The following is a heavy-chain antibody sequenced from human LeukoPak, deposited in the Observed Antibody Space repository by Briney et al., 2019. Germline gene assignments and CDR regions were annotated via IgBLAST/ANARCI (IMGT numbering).Heavy chain of an antibody. V-gene: IGHV3-23*01. CDR2: ITGTSRNS. Sequence: GGSLRLSCAASGFSLIEYAMSWFRQSPGKGLERISSITGTSRNSYYADSVKGRFTVSRDNSKNTLYLEVGSLTAEDTAIYYCARGELRPNNWFDPWGQGTLVTVSS. CDR3: ARGELRPNNWFDP. CDR1: GFSLIEYA. D-gene: IGHD2/OR15-2a*01. J-gene: IGHJ5*02.